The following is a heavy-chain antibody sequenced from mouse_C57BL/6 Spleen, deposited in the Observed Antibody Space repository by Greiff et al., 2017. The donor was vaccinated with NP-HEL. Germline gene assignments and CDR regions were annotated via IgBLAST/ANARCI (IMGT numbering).Heavy chain of an antibody. CDR3: ARSGRIYWAMDY. CDR1: GYTFTDYY. V-gene: IGHV1-26*01. D-gene: IGHD2-1*01. CDR2: INPNNGGT. Sequence: VQLQQSGPELVKPGASVKISCKASGYTFTDYYMNWVKQSHGKSLEWIGDINPNNGGTSYNQKFKGKATLTVDKSSSTAYMELRSLTSEDSAVYYCARSGRIYWAMDYWGQGTSVTVSS. J-gene: IGHJ4*01.